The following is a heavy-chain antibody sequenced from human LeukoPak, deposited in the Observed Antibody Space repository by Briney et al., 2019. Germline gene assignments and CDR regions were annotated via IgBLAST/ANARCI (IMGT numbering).Heavy chain of an antibody. V-gene: IGHV3-21*01. J-gene: IGHJ6*03. Sequence: PGGSLRLSCAASGFTVSSNYMSWVRQAPGKGLEWVSSISSSSSYIYYADSVKGRFTISRDNAKNSLYLQMNSLRAEDTAVYYCATGPAAIYYYYYYMDVWGKGTTVTVSS. CDR3: ATGPAAIYYYYYYMDV. CDR1: GFTVSSNY. CDR2: ISSSSSYI. D-gene: IGHD2-2*01.